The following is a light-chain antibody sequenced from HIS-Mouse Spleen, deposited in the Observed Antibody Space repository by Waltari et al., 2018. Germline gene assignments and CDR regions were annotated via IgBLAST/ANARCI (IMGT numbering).Light chain of an antibody. J-gene: IGLJ1*01. Sequence: QSALTQPASVSASPGQSITISCPGTSSYVGGYNYVSWYQQHPGKAPKLMIYDVSNRPSGVSNRFSGSKSGNTASLTISGLQAEDEADYYCCSYAGSYTGVFGTGTKVTVL. V-gene: IGLV2-14*03. CDR2: DVS. CDR1: SSYVGGYNY. CDR3: CSYAGSYTGV.